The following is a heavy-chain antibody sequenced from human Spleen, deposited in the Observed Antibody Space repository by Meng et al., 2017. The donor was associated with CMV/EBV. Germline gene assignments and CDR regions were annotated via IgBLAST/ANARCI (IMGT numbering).Heavy chain of an antibody. V-gene: IGHV4-34*01. CDR3: AREYCSSTSCYKAAGWFDP. CDR2: INHSGST. Sequence: GSLRLSCAVYGGSFSGYYWSWIRQPPGKGLEWIGEINHSGSTNYNPSLKSRVTISVDTSKNQFSLKLSSVTAADTAVYYCAREYCSSTSCYKAAGWFDPWGQGTLVTVSS. D-gene: IGHD2-2*02. CDR1: GGSFSGYY. J-gene: IGHJ5*02.